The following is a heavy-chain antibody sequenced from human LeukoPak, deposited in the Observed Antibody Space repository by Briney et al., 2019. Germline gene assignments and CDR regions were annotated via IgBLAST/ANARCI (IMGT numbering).Heavy chain of an antibody. CDR2: IYYSGST. Sequence: WEPLSLTFTVSGGSISISSYYWGWNRQPPGKGLEWIGSIYYSGSTYYNPSLKSRVTISIDTSKNQFSLKLSSLTAADTAVYYCARVALPGVYYFDYWGQGTLVTASS. V-gene: IGHV4-39*07. D-gene: IGHD3-3*01. CDR1: GGSISISSYY. CDR3: ARVALPGVYYFDY. J-gene: IGHJ4*02.